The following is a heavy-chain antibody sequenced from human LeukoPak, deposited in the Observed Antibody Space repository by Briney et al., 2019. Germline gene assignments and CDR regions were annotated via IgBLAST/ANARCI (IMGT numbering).Heavy chain of an antibody. Sequence: GGSLRLSCAASGFTFSSYWMHWVRQAPGKGLVWVSRINSDGSSTSYADSVKGRFTISRDNAKNTLYLQMNSLRAEDTAVYYCARGVDTAMVWDNFDYWGQGTLVTVSS. CDR1: GFTFSSYW. CDR3: ARGVDTAMVWDNFDY. V-gene: IGHV3-74*01. J-gene: IGHJ4*02. CDR2: INSDGSST. D-gene: IGHD5-18*01.